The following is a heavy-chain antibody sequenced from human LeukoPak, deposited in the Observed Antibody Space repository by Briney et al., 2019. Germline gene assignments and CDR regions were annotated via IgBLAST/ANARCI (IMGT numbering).Heavy chain of an antibody. Sequence: GSLRLSCAASGFTFSSYGMHWVRQAPGKGLEWVAVIWYDGSNKYYADSVKGRFTISRDNSKNTPYLQMNSLRAEDTAVYYCARDKAHGYSYVGYWGQGTLVTVSS. J-gene: IGHJ4*02. CDR3: ARDKAHGYSYVGY. CDR2: IWYDGSNK. D-gene: IGHD5-18*01. V-gene: IGHV3-33*01. CDR1: GFTFSSYG.